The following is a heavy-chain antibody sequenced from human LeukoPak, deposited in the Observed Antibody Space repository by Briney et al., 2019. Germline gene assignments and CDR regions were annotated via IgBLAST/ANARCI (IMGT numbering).Heavy chain of an antibody. CDR1: GFTFSSYG. Sequence: GRSLRLSCAASGFTFSSYGMHWVRQAPGKGLEWVAVISYAGSNKYYADSVKGRFTISRDNSKNTLYLQMNSLRAEDTAVYYCAKDPDSSGWYRGAFDIWGQGTMVTVSS. J-gene: IGHJ3*02. V-gene: IGHV3-30*18. CDR3: AKDPDSSGWYRGAFDI. CDR2: ISYAGSNK. D-gene: IGHD6-19*01.